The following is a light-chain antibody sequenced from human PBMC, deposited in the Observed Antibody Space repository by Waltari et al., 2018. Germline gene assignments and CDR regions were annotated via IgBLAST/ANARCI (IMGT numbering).Light chain of an antibody. J-gene: IGLJ3*02. CDR3: QSYDIALSGFWV. CDR2: GSA. Sequence: QSVLTQPPSVSGAPGQRVTVSCTGTNSNIGAGYDVHWYQQFPGTAPNLLIYGSANRPSGAPDRFSGSKSGTSASLAITGLQTEDEAEYYCQSYDIALSGFWVFGGGTKLTVL. CDR1: NSNIGAGYD. V-gene: IGLV1-40*01.